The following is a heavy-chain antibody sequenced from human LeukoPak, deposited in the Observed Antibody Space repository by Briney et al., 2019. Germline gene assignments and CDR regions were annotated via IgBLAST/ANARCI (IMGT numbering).Heavy chain of an antibody. CDR3: ASSDLERPGSGY. V-gene: IGHV3-11*04. J-gene: IGHJ4*02. CDR1: GGSLSTSSYY. D-gene: IGHD3-3*01. Sequence: PSETLSLTCTVSGGSLSTSSYYWGWVRQPPGKGLEWVSYISSSGSTIYYADSVKGRFTISRDNAKNSLYLQMNSLRAEDTAVYYCASSDLERPGSGYWGQGTLVTVSS. CDR2: ISSSGSTI.